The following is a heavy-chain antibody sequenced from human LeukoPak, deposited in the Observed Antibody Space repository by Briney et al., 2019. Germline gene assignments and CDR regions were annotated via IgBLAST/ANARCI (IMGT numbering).Heavy chain of an antibody. J-gene: IGHJ4*02. CDR2: INTDGDVT. CDR1: GFTFSFYW. D-gene: IGHD5-18*01. Sequence: GGSLRLSCAASGFTFSFYWMHWVRQAPGKGLVWVSRINTDGDVTNYADSVEGRFTISRDNAKNTLYLQINSLRAEDTAVYYCARDAAWRGYSYGYFVWGQGTLVTVSS. CDR3: ARDAAWRGYSYGYFV. V-gene: IGHV3-74*01.